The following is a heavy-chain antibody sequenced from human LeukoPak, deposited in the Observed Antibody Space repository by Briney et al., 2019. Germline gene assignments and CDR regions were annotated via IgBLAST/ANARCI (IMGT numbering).Heavy chain of an antibody. Sequence: GGSLRLSCAAPGFTFRTYWMAWVRQAPGKGLEWVATIEQDGSERYYVDSVKGRFTISRDNAKSSLYLQLNSLRVEDTALYFCASTASLSYWGQGTLVTVSS. D-gene: IGHD6-6*01. CDR2: IEQDGSER. J-gene: IGHJ4*02. CDR3: ASTASLSY. V-gene: IGHV3-7*01. CDR1: GFTFRTYW.